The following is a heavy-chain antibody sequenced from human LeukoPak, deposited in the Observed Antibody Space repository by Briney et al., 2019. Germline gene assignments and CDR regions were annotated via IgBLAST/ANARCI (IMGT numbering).Heavy chain of an antibody. CDR1: GDSISDYY. D-gene: IGHD2-15*01. CDR2: IYTYGST. CDR3: ARQRCSGAGCYRVDKYYYMDV. Sequence: SETLSLTCIVSGDSISDYYWSWIRQPPGKGLEWIGYIYTYGSTNYNPSFKSRVTISVDTSKNQFSLELSSVTDADTAVYYCARQRCSGAGCYRVDKYYYMDVWGKGITVTVSS. V-gene: IGHV4-4*08. J-gene: IGHJ6*03.